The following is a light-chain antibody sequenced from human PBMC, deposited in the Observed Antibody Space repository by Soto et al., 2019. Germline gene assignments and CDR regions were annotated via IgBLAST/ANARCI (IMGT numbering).Light chain of an antibody. V-gene: IGKV3-15*01. CDR3: QQYYRWPQT. J-gene: IGKJ1*01. CDR1: QSLSFN. Sequence: EIVITHSPATLSVSPGERATLSCRASQSLSFNLAWYQQKPGQAPRLLIYAASTRATGIPARFSGSGSGTEFTLTISSLQSEDFAVYYCQQYYRWPQTFGQGTKGDIK. CDR2: AAS.